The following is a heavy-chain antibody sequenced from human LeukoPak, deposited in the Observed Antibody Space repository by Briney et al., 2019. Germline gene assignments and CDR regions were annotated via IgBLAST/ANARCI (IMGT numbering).Heavy chain of an antibody. J-gene: IGHJ6*03. CDR3: ARALPDDYGDQWPYYYYYYMDV. CDR1: GYSISSGYF. CDR2: IYYSGST. D-gene: IGHD4-17*01. Sequence: PSETLSLTCTVSGYSISSGYFWGWIRQPPGKGLEWIGSIYYSGSTYYNPSLKSRVTISVDTSKNQFSLKLSSVTAADTAVYYCARALPDDYGDQWPYYYYYYMDVWGKGTTVTVSS. V-gene: IGHV4-38-2*02.